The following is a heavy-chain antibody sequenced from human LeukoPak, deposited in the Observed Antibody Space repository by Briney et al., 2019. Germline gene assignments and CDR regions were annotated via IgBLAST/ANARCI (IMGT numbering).Heavy chain of an antibody. CDR2: INHSGST. CDR3: ARGASFDP. V-gene: IGHV4-34*01. CDR1: GGSFSGYY. J-gene: IGHJ5*02. Sequence: SETLSLTCAVYGGSFSGYYWSWIRQPPGRGLEWIGEINHSGSTNYNPSLKSRVTISVDTSKNQFSLKLSSVTAADTAVYYCARGASFDPWGQGTLVTVSS.